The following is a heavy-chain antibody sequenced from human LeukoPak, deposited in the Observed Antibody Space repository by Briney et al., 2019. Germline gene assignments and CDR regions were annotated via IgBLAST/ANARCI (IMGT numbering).Heavy chain of an antibody. J-gene: IGHJ5*02. CDR1: GGSINSGGYS. CDR2: IYYTGNT. Sequence: SETLSLTCAVSGGSINSGGYSWSWIRQPPGKGMEFIAYIYYTGNTYFNPSLKSRVTISVDTSKNQFSLKLSSVTAADTAVYYCARVLAAAGNNWFDPWGQGTLVTVSS. CDR3: ARVLAAAGNNWFDP. D-gene: IGHD6-13*01. V-gene: IGHV4-30-4*07.